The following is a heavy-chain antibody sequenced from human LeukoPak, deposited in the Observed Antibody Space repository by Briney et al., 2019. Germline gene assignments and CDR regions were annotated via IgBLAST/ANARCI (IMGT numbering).Heavy chain of an antibody. V-gene: IGHV4-59*01. CDR1: GGSISTYY. J-gene: IGHJ5*02. Sequence: TSETLSLTCTVSGGSISTYYWSWIRQPPGKGLEWIGYIYYSGSTNYNPSLKSRVTISVDTSKNQFSLKLSSVTAADTAVYYCARDAHRVFNWFDPWGQGTLVTVSS. D-gene: IGHD6-13*01. CDR2: IYYSGST. CDR3: ARDAHRVFNWFDP.